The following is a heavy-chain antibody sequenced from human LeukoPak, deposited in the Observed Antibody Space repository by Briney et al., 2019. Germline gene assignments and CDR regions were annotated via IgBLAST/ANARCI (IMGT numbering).Heavy chain of an antibody. CDR2: MNPNSGNT. CDR3: ARGPVTGEDYYYYMDV. D-gene: IGHD7-27*01. V-gene: IGHV1-8*01. J-gene: IGHJ6*03. Sequence: ASVKVSCKASGYTFNNYDINWVRQAPGQGLEWMGWMNPNSGNTGYAQKFQGRVTLTRETFISTAYMELSSLRSEDTAVYYCARGPVTGEDYYYYMDVWGKGTTVTVSS. CDR1: GYTFNNYD.